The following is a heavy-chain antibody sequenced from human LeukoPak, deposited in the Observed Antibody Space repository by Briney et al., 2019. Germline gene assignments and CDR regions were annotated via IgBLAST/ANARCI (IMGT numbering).Heavy chain of an antibody. CDR1: GFSFSTHS. CDR3: ARGGIPHYSDNTSYFFGQF. V-gene: IGHV3-48*04. CDR2: ISISGSSR. J-gene: IGHJ4*02. Sequence: PGGSLRFSCAASGFSFSTHSMTWVRLAPGKGLEWLSFISISGSSRHYADSVKGRFTISRDNAENSVYLQMNSLRTEDTAVYYCARGGIPHYSDNTSYFFGQFWGQGTRVTVSS. D-gene: IGHD3-22*01.